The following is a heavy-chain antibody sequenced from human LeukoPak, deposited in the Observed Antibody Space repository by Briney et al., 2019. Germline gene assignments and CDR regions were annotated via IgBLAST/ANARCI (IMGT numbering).Heavy chain of an antibody. CDR2: ISYDGSNK. V-gene: IGHV3-30-3*01. Sequence: PGGSLRLSCAASGFTFSSYAMHWVRQAPGKGLEWVAVISYDGSNKYYADSVKGRFTISRDNSKNTLYLQMNSLRAEDTAVYYCAKDRWLPDYWGQGTLVTVSS. J-gene: IGHJ4*02. CDR1: GFTFSSYA. D-gene: IGHD5-24*01. CDR3: AKDRWLPDY.